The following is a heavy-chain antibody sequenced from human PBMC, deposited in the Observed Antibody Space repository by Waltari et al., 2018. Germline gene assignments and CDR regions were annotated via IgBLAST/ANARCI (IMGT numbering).Heavy chain of an antibody. CDR3: AREIERTSFGVVQYFQH. D-gene: IGHD3-3*01. Sequence: QVQLVQSGAEVKKPGASVKVSCKASGYTFTSYSMHWVRQAPGQRREWMGWINAGNGNTKYSQKYHGSLTITSDTSASTGYMELSILRSEDTALYYCAREIERTSFGVVQYFQHWGQGTLFTVSS. CDR2: INAGNGNT. V-gene: IGHV1-3*01. CDR1: GYTFTSYS. J-gene: IGHJ1*01.